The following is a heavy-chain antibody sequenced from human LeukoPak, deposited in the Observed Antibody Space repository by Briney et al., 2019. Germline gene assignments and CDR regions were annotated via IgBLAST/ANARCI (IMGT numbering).Heavy chain of an antibody. Sequence: PSETLSLTCTVSGGSISNYYWNWIRQPPGKGLEWIAYIFHTGDSNQNPSLKGRVSVSLDIPKNELSLKLSSVSAADTAVYYCARHAFASPLDTWGQGTVVIVSS. D-gene: IGHD3-16*01. CDR2: IFHTGDS. CDR1: GGSISNYY. V-gene: IGHV4-59*08. CDR3: ARHAFASPLDT. J-gene: IGHJ5*02.